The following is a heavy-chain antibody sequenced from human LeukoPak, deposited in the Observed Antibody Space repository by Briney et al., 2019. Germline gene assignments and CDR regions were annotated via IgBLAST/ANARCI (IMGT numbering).Heavy chain of an antibody. J-gene: IGHJ4*02. V-gene: IGHV4-34*01. Sequence: SETLSLTCAVYGGSFSGYYWSWIRQPPGKGLEWIGEINHSGSTNYNPSLKSRATISVDTSKNQFSLRLSSVTAADTAVYYCARVTGYMIEDYFDYWGQGTLITVSS. CDR3: ARVTGYMIEDYFDY. CDR2: INHSGST. D-gene: IGHD3-22*01. CDR1: GGSFSGYY.